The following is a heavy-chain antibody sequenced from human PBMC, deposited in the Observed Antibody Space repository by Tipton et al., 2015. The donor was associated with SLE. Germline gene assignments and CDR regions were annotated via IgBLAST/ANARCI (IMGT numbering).Heavy chain of an antibody. D-gene: IGHD3-3*01. V-gene: IGHV4-59*01. CDR3: ARVGGSDYDFWSGNWFDP. Sequence: LRLSCTVSGGSISSYYWSWIQQPPGKGLEWIGYIYYSGSTNYNPSLKSRVTISVDTSKNQFSLKLSSVTAADTAVYYCARVGGSDYDFWSGNWFDPWGQGTLVTVSS. J-gene: IGHJ5*02. CDR2: IYYSGST. CDR1: GGSISSYY.